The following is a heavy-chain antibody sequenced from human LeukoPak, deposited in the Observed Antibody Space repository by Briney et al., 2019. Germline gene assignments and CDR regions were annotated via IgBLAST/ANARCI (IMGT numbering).Heavy chain of an antibody. J-gene: IGHJ4*02. D-gene: IGHD3-22*01. Sequence: GASVKVSCKASGGTFSSYAISWVRQAPGQGLEWMGRIIPILGIANYAQKFQGRVTITADKSTSTAYMELSSLRPEDTAVYYCARAKTESNYYDSSGYYSPNGYWGQGTLVTVSS. CDR3: ARAKTESNYYDSSGYYSPNGY. CDR2: IIPILGIA. CDR1: GGTFSSYA. V-gene: IGHV1-69*04.